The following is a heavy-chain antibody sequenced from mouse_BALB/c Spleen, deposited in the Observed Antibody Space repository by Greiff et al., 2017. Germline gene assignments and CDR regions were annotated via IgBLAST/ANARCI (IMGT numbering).Heavy chain of an antibody. Sequence: VQLQQTGPELVKPGASVKISCKASGYSFTDYIMLWVKQSHGKSLEWIGNINPYYGSTSYNLKFKGKATLTVDKSSSTAYMQLNSLTSEDSAVYYCARSTVVATDAMDDWGQGTSVTVSS. J-gene: IGHJ4*01. V-gene: IGHV1-39*01. D-gene: IGHD1-1*01. CDR3: ARSTVVATDAMDD. CDR1: GYSFTDYI. CDR2: INPYYGST.